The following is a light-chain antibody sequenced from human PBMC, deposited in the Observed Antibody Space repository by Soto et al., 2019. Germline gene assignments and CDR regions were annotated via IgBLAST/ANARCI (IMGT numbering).Light chain of an antibody. CDR3: QQYVRSPPSWT. V-gene: IGKV3-20*01. J-gene: IGKJ1*01. Sequence: ETVLTQSPGTLSLSPGERATLSCRASQSVSSSYLAWYQHKPGQAPRLLIYDASSRATDIPHRFSGSGTGTDFTLTITRLEPEDYAVYYCQQYVRSPPSWTFGQGTKVEIK. CDR1: QSVSSSY. CDR2: DAS.